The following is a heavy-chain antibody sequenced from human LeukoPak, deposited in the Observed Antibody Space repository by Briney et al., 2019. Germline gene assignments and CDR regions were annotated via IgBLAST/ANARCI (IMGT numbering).Heavy chain of an antibody. CDR1: GGSISSYY. Sequence: SETLSLTCTVSGGSISSYYWSWIRQPPGKGLEWIGYIFYSGSTNYSPSLKSRVTMSVDTSKNQFSLNLSSVTAADTAVYYCARGSEGRFDPWGQGTLVTVSS. D-gene: IGHD3-10*01. CDR3: ARGSEGRFDP. CDR2: IFYSGST. V-gene: IGHV4-59*01. J-gene: IGHJ5*02.